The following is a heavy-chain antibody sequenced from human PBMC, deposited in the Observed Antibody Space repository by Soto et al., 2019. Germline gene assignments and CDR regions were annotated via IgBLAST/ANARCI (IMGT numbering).Heavy chain of an antibody. J-gene: IGHJ5*02. V-gene: IGHV1-69*01. Sequence: QVQLVQSGAEVKQPGSSVKVSCKASGGTFSSYAISWVRQAPGQGLEWMGGIIPIFGTANYAQKFQGRVTITADESTSTAYMELSSLRSEDTAVYYCARGSSSWYAPLSEAWFDPWGQGTLVTVSS. CDR1: GGTFSSYA. CDR3: ARGSSSWYAPLSEAWFDP. CDR2: IIPIFGTA. D-gene: IGHD6-13*01.